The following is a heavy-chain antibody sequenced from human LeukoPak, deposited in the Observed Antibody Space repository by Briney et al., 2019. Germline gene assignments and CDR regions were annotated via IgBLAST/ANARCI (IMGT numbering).Heavy chain of an antibody. J-gene: IGHJ4*02. CDR3: ANPLLWGSAVDY. V-gene: IGHV3-23*01. Sequence: GGSLRLSCAASGFTFSSYAMSWVRQAPGKGLEWVSAISGSGGSTYYADSVKGRFTISRDNSKNTLYLQMNSLRAEDTAVYYCANPLLWGSAVDYWGQGTLVTVSS. CDR1: GFTFSSYA. CDR2: ISGSGGST. D-gene: IGHD3-10*01.